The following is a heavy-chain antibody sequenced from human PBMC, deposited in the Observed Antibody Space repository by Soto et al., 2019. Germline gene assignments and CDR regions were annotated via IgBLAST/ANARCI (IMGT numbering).Heavy chain of an antibody. D-gene: IGHD4-17*01. CDR1: GFTVSSNY. CDR3: AREYGDYPYYYYAMDV. Sequence: EVQLVESGGGLVQPGGSLRLSCAASGFTVSSNYRSWVRQAPGKGLEWVSVIYSGGSTYYADSVKGRFTISRDNSKNTLYRQMNSLRAEDAAVYYCAREYGDYPYYYYAMDVWGQGTTVTVSS. J-gene: IGHJ6*02. V-gene: IGHV3-66*01. CDR2: IYSGGST.